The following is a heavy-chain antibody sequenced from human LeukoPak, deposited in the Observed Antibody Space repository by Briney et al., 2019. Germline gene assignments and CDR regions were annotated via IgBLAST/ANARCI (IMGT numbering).Heavy chain of an antibody. V-gene: IGHV4-34*01. CDR1: GGSFSGYY. J-gene: IGHJ3*02. CDR3: AAYGFPLAFDI. Sequence: PSETLSLTCAVYGGSFSGYYWSWIRQSPGKGLEWIGEITHSGNTNYKASLKSRVTISLDTSKNQFSLKLSSVTAADTAIYYCAAYGFPLAFDIWGQGKMVTVSS. D-gene: IGHD3-10*01. CDR2: ITHSGNT.